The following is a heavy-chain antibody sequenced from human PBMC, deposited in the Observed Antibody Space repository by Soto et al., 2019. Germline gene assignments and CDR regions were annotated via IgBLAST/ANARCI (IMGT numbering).Heavy chain of an antibody. D-gene: IGHD1-26*01. V-gene: IGHV3-30*03. J-gene: IGHJ4*02. Sequence: QVQLVESGGGVVQPGRSLRLSCAASGFTFSHYGIHWVRQAPGKGLEWLAVISYDGSNKHYADSVKGRFTGSRDNSKNTLYLQMNSLRVEDTAVYFCARYSGKYQGPIDYWGQGTLVTVSS. CDR2: ISYDGSNK. CDR3: ARYSGKYQGPIDY. CDR1: GFTFSHYG.